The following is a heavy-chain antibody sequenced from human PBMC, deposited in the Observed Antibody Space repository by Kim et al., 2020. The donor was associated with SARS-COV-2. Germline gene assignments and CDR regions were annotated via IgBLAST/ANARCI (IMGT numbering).Heavy chain of an antibody. Sequence: GGSLRLSCAASGFTVSNNYMSWVRQAPGKGLEWVSVINSDGSTYYADSVKGRFTISRDNSKNTLYLQMNSLRAEDTAVYYCASDPGLPNGIDVWGQGTTVTVSS. V-gene: IGHV3-53*01. CDR1: GFTVSNNY. CDR3: ASDPGLPNGIDV. CDR2: INSDGST. D-gene: IGHD7-27*01. J-gene: IGHJ6*02.